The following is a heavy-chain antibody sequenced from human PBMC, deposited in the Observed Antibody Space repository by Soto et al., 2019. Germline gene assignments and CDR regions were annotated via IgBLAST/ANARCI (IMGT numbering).Heavy chain of an antibody. D-gene: IGHD2-21*02. Sequence: EVQLLESGGKLVQPGGSLRLSCAASGFPFRNYDMNWVRQAPGKGLEWVSGISGSTNTTYYGDSVKGRFTISRDDSKMTLFLQMNSLRADDTAVYYCAKFRKAQTVRKPDALDIWGQGTVVTVSS. CDR2: ISGSTNTT. CDR1: GFPFRNYD. J-gene: IGHJ3*02. CDR3: AKFRKAQTVRKPDALDI. V-gene: IGHV3-23*01.